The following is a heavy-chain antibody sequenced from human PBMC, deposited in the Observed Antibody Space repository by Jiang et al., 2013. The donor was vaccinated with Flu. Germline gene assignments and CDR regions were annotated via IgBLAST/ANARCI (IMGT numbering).Heavy chain of an antibody. Sequence: RLSCAASGITVSANYMSWVRQAPGQGLEWVSVTYSGGTTYYADSVKGRFTISRDNSKNTLYLQINSLRVEDTAVYYCAREKNYDSSGYYDYWGQGTLVTVSS. D-gene: IGHD3-22*01. CDR3: AREKNYDSSGYYDY. CDR2: TYSGGTT. V-gene: IGHV3-66*01. CDR1: GITVSANY. J-gene: IGHJ4*02.